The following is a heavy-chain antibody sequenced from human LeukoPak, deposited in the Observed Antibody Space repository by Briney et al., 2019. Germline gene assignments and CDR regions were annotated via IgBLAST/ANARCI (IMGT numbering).Heavy chain of an antibody. Sequence: GGSLRLSCAASGFTVSSNYMGWVRQAPGKGLEWVSVIYSGGSTYYADSVKGRFTISRDNAKNSLYLQMNSLRAEDTAVYYCARAQYLELLSPFDYWGQGTLVTVSS. D-gene: IGHD1-7*01. CDR2: IYSGGST. J-gene: IGHJ4*02. CDR1: GFTVSSNY. V-gene: IGHV3-53*01. CDR3: ARAQYLELLSPFDY.